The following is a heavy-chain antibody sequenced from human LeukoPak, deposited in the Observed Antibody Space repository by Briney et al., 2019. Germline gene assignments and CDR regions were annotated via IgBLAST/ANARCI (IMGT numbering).Heavy chain of an antibody. CDR2: ISSSSSTI. CDR3: ATTRTGYYGMDV. CDR1: GFTFSSYS. V-gene: IGHV3-48*02. Sequence: PAGSLRLSCAASGFTFSSYSMNWVRQAPGKGLEWVSYISSSSSTIYYADSVKGRFTISRDNAKNSLYLQMNSLRDGDTAVYYCATTRTGYYGMDVWGQGTTVTVSS. D-gene: IGHD3-10*01. J-gene: IGHJ6*02.